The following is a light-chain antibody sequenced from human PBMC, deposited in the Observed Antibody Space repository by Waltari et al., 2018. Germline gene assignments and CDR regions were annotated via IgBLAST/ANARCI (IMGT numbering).Light chain of an antibody. Sequence: QSTLTQPASVSGSLGQSITISCIGTSGDVGNYNLVPWYQHNPGKAPKFMIYGVNKRPSGVSNRFSGSKSCNTASLTISGLQGEDEAIYFCSSYAAYNTVIFGGGTKVTVL. V-gene: IGLV2-23*02. CDR1: SGDVGNYNL. CDR2: GVN. CDR3: SSYAAYNTVI. J-gene: IGLJ2*01.